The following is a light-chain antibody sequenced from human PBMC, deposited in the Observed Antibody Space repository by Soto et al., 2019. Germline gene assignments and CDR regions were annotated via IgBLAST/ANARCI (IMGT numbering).Light chain of an antibody. J-gene: IGKJ1*01. CDR3: QQYASSTGT. V-gene: IGKV3-20*01. Sequence: EIVLTQSPGTLSLSPGEGATLSCRASQSVSSSYLAWYQQKPGQAPRLLIYGASSRATGIPDRFSGSGSGTDFTLTISRLEPADFAVYYCQQYASSTGTFGQGTKVEIK. CDR1: QSVSSSY. CDR2: GAS.